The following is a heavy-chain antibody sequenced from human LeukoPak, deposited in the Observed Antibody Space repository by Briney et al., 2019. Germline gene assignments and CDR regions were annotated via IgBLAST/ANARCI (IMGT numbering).Heavy chain of an antibody. Sequence: PSETLSLTCTVSGGSISSSSYYWSWIRQPPGKGLEWIGYIYYNGRTNYNPSLKSRVTISVDTSKNQFSLKLTSVTAADTAVYYCARSIAVAGNDAFDIWGRGTMVTVSS. V-gene: IGHV4-61*01. J-gene: IGHJ3*02. CDR2: IYYNGRT. CDR3: ARSIAVAGNDAFDI. D-gene: IGHD6-19*01. CDR1: GGSISSSSYY.